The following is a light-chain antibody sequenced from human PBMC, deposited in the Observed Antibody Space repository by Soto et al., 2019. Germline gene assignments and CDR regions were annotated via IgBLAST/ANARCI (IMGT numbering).Light chain of an antibody. V-gene: IGKV1-5*03. CDR2: KAS. J-gene: IGKJ1*01. CDR1: QSINSR. Sequence: DIQMTQSPSTLSESLGARLTITCRASQSINSRLAWYQQKPGKAPKLLIYKASSLESGVPSRFSGSGSGTEFTLTISSLQPDDFATYYCQQYNNYWTFGQGTKVEIK. CDR3: QQYNNYWT.